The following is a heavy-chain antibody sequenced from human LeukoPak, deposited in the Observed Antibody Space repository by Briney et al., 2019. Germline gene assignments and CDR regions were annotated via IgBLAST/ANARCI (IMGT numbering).Heavy chain of an antibody. CDR3: ARQMGVASRKNYFDS. CDR2: LYPRDPDT. D-gene: IGHD5-12*01. J-gene: IGHJ4*02. V-gene: IGHV5-51*01. CDR1: GYNFTRYW. Sequence: GESLKISCQASGYNFTRYWIGWVRQMPGKGLEWMGLLYPRDPDTRYSPSFQGQVTFSADNSINTAYLQWSSLRASDTAIYYCARQMGVASRKNYFDSWGQGTLVTVSA.